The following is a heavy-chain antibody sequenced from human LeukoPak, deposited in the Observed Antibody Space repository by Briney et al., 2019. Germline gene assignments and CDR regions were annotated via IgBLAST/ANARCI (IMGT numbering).Heavy chain of an antibody. Sequence: GESLKISCKGSGYSFTSYWIGWVRQMPGKGLKWMGIIYPGDSETRYSPSFQGHVTISTDKSISTAYLQWGSLKASDTAMYYCARQEILWVGNLLRGGDRFDPWGQGTLVTVSS. CDR1: GYSFTSYW. CDR3: ARQEILWVGNLLRGGDRFDP. V-gene: IGHV5-51*01. J-gene: IGHJ5*02. CDR2: IYPGDSET. D-gene: IGHD3-10*01.